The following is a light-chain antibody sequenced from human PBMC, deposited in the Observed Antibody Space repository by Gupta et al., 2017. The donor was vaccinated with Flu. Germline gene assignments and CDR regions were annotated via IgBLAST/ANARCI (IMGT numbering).Light chain of an antibody. V-gene: IGKV1-39*01. Sequence: SSLSASVGDRVIITCRASQSISSYLHWYQQKPGKATKLLIYAASSLQSGVPSRFSGSGSGTDFTLTISSLQPEDFATYFCLQTDRRSPKTFGGGTRVEIK. CDR1: QSISSY. CDR2: AAS. CDR3: LQTDRRSPKT. J-gene: IGKJ4*01.